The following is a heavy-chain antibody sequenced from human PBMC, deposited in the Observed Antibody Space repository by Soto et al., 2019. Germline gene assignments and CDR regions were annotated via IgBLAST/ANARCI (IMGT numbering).Heavy chain of an antibody. D-gene: IGHD4-17*01. V-gene: IGHV3-21*01. CDR2: ISSSSSYI. Sequence: GGSLRLSCAASGFTFSSYSMNWVRQAPGKGLEWVSSISSSSSYIYYADSVKGRFTISRDNAKSSLYLQMNSLRAEDTAVYYCARDYGRGAAFDIWGQGTMVTVSS. CDR3: ARDYGRGAAFDI. J-gene: IGHJ3*02. CDR1: GFTFSSYS.